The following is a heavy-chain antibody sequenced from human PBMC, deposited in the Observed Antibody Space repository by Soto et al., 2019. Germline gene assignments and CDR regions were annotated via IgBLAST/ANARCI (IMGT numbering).Heavy chain of an antibody. CDR2: IDPSVSYT. J-gene: IGHJ6*02. D-gene: IGHD3-10*01. V-gene: IGHV5-10-1*01. CDR1: EYSFTSYW. Sequence: LKSSSKDSEYSFTSYWISWTRRIRGKGLEGMGRIDPSVSYTNYSPSFTGHVTISADKSISTAYLQWSSLKASDTAMYYCARCVGTVRGVCYYGMDVWGQGTTVTVSS. CDR3: ARCVGTVRGVCYYGMDV.